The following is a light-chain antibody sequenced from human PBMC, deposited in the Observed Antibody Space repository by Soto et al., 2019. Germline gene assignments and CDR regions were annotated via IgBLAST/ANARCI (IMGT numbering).Light chain of an antibody. CDR2: EGS. J-gene: IGLJ2*01. Sequence: QSALTQPASVSGSPGQSITISCTGTSSDVGSYNLVSWYQQHPGKAPKNIIYEGSKRPSGVSNRFSGSKSGNTASLTISGRQAEDEAGYYCCSYASRSTYVVFGGGTKLTVL. V-gene: IGLV2-23*01. CDR3: CSYASRSTYVV. CDR1: SSDVGSYNL.